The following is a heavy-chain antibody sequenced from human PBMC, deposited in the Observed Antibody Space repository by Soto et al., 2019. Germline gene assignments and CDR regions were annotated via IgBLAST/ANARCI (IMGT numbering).Heavy chain of an antibody. Sequence: EVQLVESGGGLVKPGGSLRLSCAASGFNFPKAWMNWVRQAPGKGLEWVGRINSKTYGGTTEYAAPVKGRFTISRDDSKNTLYLQMNSLETGDTAVYYCTTEEDDRSVFDYWGQGTLVTVSS. CDR3: TTEEDDRSVFDY. CDR2: INSKTYGGTT. J-gene: IGHJ4*02. CDR1: GFNFPKAW. D-gene: IGHD3-3*01. V-gene: IGHV3-15*07.